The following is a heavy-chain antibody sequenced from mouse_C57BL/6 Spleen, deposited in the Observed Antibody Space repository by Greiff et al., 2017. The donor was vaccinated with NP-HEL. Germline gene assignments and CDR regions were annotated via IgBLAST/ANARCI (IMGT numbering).Heavy chain of an antibody. CDR2: IDPETGGT. CDR1: GYTFTDYE. V-gene: IGHV1-15*01. D-gene: IGHD2-3*01. CDR3: TRKGDGYRYFDY. J-gene: IGHJ2*01. Sequence: QVQLQQSGAELVRPGASVTLSCKASGYTFTDYEMHWVKQTPVHGLEWIGAIDPETGGTAYNQKFKGKAILTADKSSSTAYMELRSLTSEDSAVYYCTRKGDGYRYFDYWGQGTTLTVSS.